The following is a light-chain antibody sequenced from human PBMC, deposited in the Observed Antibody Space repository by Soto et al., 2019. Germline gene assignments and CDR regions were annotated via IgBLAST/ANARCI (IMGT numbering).Light chain of an antibody. Sequence: DIVLTQSPDSLAVSLGERATINCKSSQSVLYNSDNKHYVAWYQQTAGQPPKLLIYSASTRDSGVPARFSGSGSGAEFTLTINKLQAEDVAVYYCQQYYTTLSFGGGTKVEIK. J-gene: IGKJ4*01. CDR3: QQYYTTLS. CDR2: SAS. V-gene: IGKV4-1*01. CDR1: QSVLYNSDNKHY.